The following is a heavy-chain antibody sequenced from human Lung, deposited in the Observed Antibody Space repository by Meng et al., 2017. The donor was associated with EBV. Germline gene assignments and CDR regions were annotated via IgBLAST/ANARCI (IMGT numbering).Heavy chain of an antibody. CDR3: ARDPGHRMGTNSFDH. CDR2: IIPMFDIT. V-gene: IGHV1-69*01. D-gene: IGHD5-24*01. J-gene: IGHJ4*02. Sequence: QVQLVQSGAEVKKPGSSVKVSCKASRDTFITSSISWVRQAPGQGLKWMGQIIPMFDITNYAQELQGRVTITADESTTTVYMELGSLRFEDTAVYYCARDPGHRMGTNSFDHWGQGTLVTVSS. CDR1: RDTFITSS.